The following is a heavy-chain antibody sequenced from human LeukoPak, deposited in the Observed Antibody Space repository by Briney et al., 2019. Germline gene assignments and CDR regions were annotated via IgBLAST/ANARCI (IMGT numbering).Heavy chain of an antibody. CDR3: TKVGRIVVVPAAIPFDY. D-gene: IGHD2-2*01. J-gene: IGHJ4*02. Sequence: GGSLRLSCAASGFTFSSCEMNWVRQAPGKGLEWVSYISSSSTTKLYADSVKGRFTISRDNSKNTLYLQMNSLRAEDTAIYYCTKVGRIVVVPAAIPFDYWGQGTLVTVSS. CDR1: GFTFSSCE. CDR2: ISSSSTTK. V-gene: IGHV3-48*03.